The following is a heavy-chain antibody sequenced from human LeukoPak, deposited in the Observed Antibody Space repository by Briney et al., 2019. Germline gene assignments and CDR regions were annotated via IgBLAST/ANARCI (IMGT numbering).Heavy chain of an antibody. CDR2: TIPIFGTA. J-gene: IGHJ4*02. D-gene: IGHD3-3*01. Sequence: SVKVSCKASGGTFSSYAISWVRQAPGQGLEWMGGTIPIFGTANYAQKFQGRVTITADESTSTAYMELSSLRSEDTAVYYCARDGRAPYYDFWSGYGFDYWGQGTLVTVSS. V-gene: IGHV1-69*13. CDR3: ARDGRAPYYDFWSGYGFDY. CDR1: GGTFSSYA.